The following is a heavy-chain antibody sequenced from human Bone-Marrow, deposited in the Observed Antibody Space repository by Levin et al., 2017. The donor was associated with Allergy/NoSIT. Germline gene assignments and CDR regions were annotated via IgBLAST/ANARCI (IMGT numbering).Heavy chain of an antibody. D-gene: IGHD3-22*01. J-gene: IGHJ4*02. CDR3: ARQITMIVVVTDYFDY. Sequence: PGGSLRLSCAASGFTFSSYAMHWVRQAPGKGLEWVAVISYDGSNKYYADSVKGRFTISRDNSKNTLYLQMNSLRAEDTAVYYCARQITMIVVVTDYFDYWGQGTLVTVSS. CDR2: ISYDGSNK. CDR1: GFTFSSYA. V-gene: IGHV3-30-3*01.